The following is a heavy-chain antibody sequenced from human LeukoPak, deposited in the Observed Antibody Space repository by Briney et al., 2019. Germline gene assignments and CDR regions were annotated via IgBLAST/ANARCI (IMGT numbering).Heavy chain of an antibody. CDR1: GFTFSSYG. V-gene: IGHV3-33*01. Sequence: GGSLRLSCAASGFTFSSYGMHWVRQAPGKGLEWVAVIWYDGSNKYYADSVKGRFTISRDNSKNTLYLQMNSLRAEDTAVYYCARGGAYDYGVLDVWGQGTLVTVSS. CDR2: IWYDGSNK. J-gene: IGHJ4*02. CDR3: ARGGAYDYGVLDV. D-gene: IGHD4/OR15-4a*01.